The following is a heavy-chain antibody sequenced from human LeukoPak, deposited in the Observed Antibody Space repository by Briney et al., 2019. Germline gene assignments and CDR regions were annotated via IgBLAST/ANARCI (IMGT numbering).Heavy chain of an antibody. CDR1: GGSFSGYY. J-gene: IGHJ4*02. D-gene: IGHD1-26*01. CDR2: IYHSGST. Sequence: KPSETLSLTCAVYGGSFSGYYWSWIRQPPGKGLEWIGSIYHSGSTYYNPSLKSRVTISVDTSKNQFSLKLSSVTAADTAVYYCARVSGSYLDYWGQGTLVTVSS. CDR3: ARVSGSYLDY. V-gene: IGHV4-34*01.